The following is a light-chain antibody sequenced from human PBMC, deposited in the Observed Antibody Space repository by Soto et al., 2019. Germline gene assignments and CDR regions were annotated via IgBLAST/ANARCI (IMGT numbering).Light chain of an antibody. V-gene: IGKV1-39*01. J-gene: IGKJ5*01. CDR1: QSVDNY. Sequence: DIQITQSPSTLSGSVGDRVTITCRASQSVDNYLNWYQQKPGKAPSLLIYVASSLQSEVPARFSGSGSGTDFTLTITSLQPEDFATYYCQQSYGTPITFGQGTRLEI. CDR2: VAS. CDR3: QQSYGTPIT.